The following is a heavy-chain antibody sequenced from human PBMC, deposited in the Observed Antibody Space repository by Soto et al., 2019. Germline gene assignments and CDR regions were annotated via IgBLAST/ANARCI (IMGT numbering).Heavy chain of an antibody. Sequence: GASVKVSCKASGYTFTGYYMHWVRQAPGQGLEWMGWINPNSGGTNYAQKFQGRVTMTRDTSISTAYMELSRLRSDDTAVYYCARGVVVVPAASYWFDPWGQGTLVTVSS. CDR3: ARGVVVVPAASYWFDP. D-gene: IGHD2-2*01. V-gene: IGHV1-2*02. CDR1: GYTFTGYY. J-gene: IGHJ5*02. CDR2: INPNSGGT.